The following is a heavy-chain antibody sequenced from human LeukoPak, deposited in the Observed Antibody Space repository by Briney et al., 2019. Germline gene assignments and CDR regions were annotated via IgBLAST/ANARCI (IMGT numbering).Heavy chain of an antibody. CDR3: ARRPASYSSGWVFDY. CDR1: GFPFSSYS. J-gene: IGHJ4*02. D-gene: IGHD6-19*01. Sequence: PGGSLRLSCAASGFPFSSYSMNWVRQAPGKGLEWVSSISSSSSYIYYADSVKGRFTISRDNAKNSLYLQMNSLRAEDTAVYYCARRPASYSSGWVFDYWGQGTLVTVSS. V-gene: IGHV3-21*01. CDR2: ISSSSSYI.